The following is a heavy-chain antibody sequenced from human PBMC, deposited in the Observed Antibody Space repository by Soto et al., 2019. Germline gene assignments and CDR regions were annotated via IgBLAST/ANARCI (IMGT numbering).Heavy chain of an antibody. V-gene: IGHV1-69*02. J-gene: IGHJ5*02. CDR3: ARAGGVPAALVSDWFDP. CDR2: IIPILGIA. Sequence: GASVKVSCKASGGTFSSYTISWVRQAPGQGLEWMGRIIPILGIANYARKFQGRVTITADKSTSTAYMELSSLRSEDTAVYYCARAGGVPAALVSDWFDPWGQGTLVTVAS. D-gene: IGHD2-2*01. CDR1: GGTFSSYT.